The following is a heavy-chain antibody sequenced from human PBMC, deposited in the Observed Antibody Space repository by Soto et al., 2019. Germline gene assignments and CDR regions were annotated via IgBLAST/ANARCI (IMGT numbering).Heavy chain of an antibody. CDR3: ASDRWTDAFDI. CDR2: IYYSGST. Sequence: ASETLSLTCTVSGGSISSGGYYWSWIRQHPGKGLEWIGYIYYSGSTYYNPSLKSRVTISVDTSKNQFSLKLSSVTAADTAVYYCASDRWTDAFDIWGQGTMVTVSS. CDR1: GGSISSGGYY. D-gene: IGHD2-15*01. V-gene: IGHV4-31*03. J-gene: IGHJ3*02.